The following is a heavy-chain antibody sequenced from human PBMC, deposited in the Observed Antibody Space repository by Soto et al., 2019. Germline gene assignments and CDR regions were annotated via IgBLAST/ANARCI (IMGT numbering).Heavy chain of an antibody. Sequence: GSLSLSCAASGFTFSDYYMSWIRQAPGKGLEWVSYISSSGSTIYYADSVKGRFTISRDNAKNSLYLQMNSLRAEDTAVYYCARDGWVRGVIITPSFDYWGQGTLVTVSS. CDR3: ARDGWVRGVIITPSFDY. CDR2: ISSSGSTI. V-gene: IGHV3-11*01. CDR1: GFTFSDYY. D-gene: IGHD3-10*01. J-gene: IGHJ4*02.